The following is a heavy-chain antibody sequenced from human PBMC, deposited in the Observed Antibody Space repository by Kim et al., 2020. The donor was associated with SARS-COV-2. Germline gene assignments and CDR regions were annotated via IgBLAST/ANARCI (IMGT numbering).Heavy chain of an antibody. CDR1: GFSFSSYG. D-gene: IGHD3-22*01. J-gene: IGHJ6*02. V-gene: IGHV3-30*18. Sequence: GSLRLSCAASGFSFSSYGMHWVRQAPGKGLEWVAVISFDGSNKYYPDSVKGRFTISRDNSKKTLYLQMNSLRAEDTAVYYCAKPEKYITMIVVGPWAYGMDVWGQGTTVTVSS. CDR3: AKPEKYITMIVVGPWAYGMDV. CDR2: ISFDGSNK.